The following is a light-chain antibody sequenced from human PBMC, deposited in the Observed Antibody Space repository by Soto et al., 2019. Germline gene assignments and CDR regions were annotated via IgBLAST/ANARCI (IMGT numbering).Light chain of an antibody. V-gene: IGKV1-5*03. J-gene: IGKJ1*01. CDR1: QHINTW. CDR2: KAS. CDR3: QQYNSYWT. Sequence: DIQMTQSPSTLSASVGDRVTITCRASQHINTWLAWYQQKPGKAPNLLIYKASTLESGVPSRFNGSGSGTEFTLTISSLQPADFATYYCQQYNSYWTFGPGTKVDIK.